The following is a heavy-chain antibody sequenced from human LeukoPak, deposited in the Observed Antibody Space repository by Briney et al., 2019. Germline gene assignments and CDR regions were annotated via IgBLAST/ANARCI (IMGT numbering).Heavy chain of an antibody. D-gene: IGHD2-21*01. CDR3: GGKFPGAAYYFDS. CDR1: DFTFSSYD. J-gene: IGHJ4*02. V-gene: IGHV3-23*01. Sequence: GGSLRLSCVASDFTFSSYDMTWVRQAPGEGLEWVASISDSGRYIFSADSMRGRFTISRDNSAKTLYLEIYSLRVDDTATYFCGGKFPGAAYYFDSWGQGTLVAVSS. CDR2: ISDSGRYI.